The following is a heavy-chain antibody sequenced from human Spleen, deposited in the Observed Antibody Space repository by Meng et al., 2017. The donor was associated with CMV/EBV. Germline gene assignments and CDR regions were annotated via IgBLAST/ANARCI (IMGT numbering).Heavy chain of an antibody. J-gene: IGHJ4*02. CDR2: IYTSGST. Sequence: QVQLQQWGAGLLKPSETLSLTCAFYGGSFSGYYWSWIRQPAGKGLEWIGRIYTSGSTNYNPSLKSRVTMSVDTSKNQFSLKLSSVAAADTAVYYCARDSSSSFDYWGQGTLVTVSS. D-gene: IGHD6-6*01. V-gene: IGHV4-59*10. CDR1: GGSFSGYY. CDR3: ARDSSSSFDY.